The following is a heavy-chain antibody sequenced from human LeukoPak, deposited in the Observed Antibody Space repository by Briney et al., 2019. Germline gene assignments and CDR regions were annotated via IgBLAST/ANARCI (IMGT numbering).Heavy chain of an antibody. CDR2: INPNSGDT. Sequence: ASVKVSCKASGYTFTDYYLLWVRQAPGQGFEWMGWINPNSGDTNYAQKFQGRVTMTRDTSISTAHMEMSRLRSDDTAVYYCARANFLYCSSTTCLFDYWGQGTLVTVSS. J-gene: IGHJ4*02. V-gene: IGHV1-2*02. D-gene: IGHD2-2*01. CDR1: GYTFTDYY. CDR3: ARANFLYCSSTTCLFDY.